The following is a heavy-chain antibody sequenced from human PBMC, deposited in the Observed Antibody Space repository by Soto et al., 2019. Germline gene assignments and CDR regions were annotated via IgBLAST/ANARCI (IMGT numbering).Heavy chain of an antibody. CDR3: ARARFVVRQAPYYFDY. CDR1: GVSISSYY. D-gene: IGHD2-15*01. CDR2: IYYSGST. V-gene: IGHV4-59*01. Sequence: PSETLSLTCPVSGVSISSYYWSWIRQPPGKGLEWIGYIYYSGSTNYNPSLKSRVTISVDTSKNQFSLKLSSVTAADTAVYYCARARFVVRQAPYYFDYWGQGTLVTVSS. J-gene: IGHJ4*02.